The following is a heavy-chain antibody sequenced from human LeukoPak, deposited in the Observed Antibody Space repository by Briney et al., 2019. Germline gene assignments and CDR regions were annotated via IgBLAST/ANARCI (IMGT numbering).Heavy chain of an antibody. Sequence: SETLSLTCAVYGGSFSGYYWSWIRQPPGKGLEWIGEINHSGSTNYNPSLKSRVTISVDTSKNQFSLKLSSVTAADTAVYYCARHPTEGYYRGMFDYWGQGTLVTVSS. J-gene: IGHJ4*02. D-gene: IGHD4-4*01. CDR2: INHSGST. CDR1: GGSFSGYY. V-gene: IGHV4-34*01. CDR3: ARHPTEGYYRGMFDY.